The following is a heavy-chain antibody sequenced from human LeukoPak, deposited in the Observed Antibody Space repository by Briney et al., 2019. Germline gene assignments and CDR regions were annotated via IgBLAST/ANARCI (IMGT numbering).Heavy chain of an antibody. J-gene: IGHJ4*02. D-gene: IGHD3-22*01. Sequence: SETLSLTCIVSGYSISGGYYWDWVRQPPRKGLEWIGSIYHSGITYYNPSLKSRVTISVDTSKNNFSLTLNSVTAADTAVYYCARSLDYYDSSGQNYWGQGILVTVSS. CDR2: IYHSGIT. CDR1: GYSISGGYY. V-gene: IGHV4-38-2*02. CDR3: ARSLDYYDSSGQNY.